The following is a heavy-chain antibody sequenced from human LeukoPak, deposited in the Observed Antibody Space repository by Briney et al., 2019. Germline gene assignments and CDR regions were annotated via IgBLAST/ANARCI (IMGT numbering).Heavy chain of an antibody. CDR3: ARAYCSSTSYNSTPDY. Sequence: PGGSLRLSCAASGFTFSSYAMHWVRQAPGKGLEWVAVISYDGSNKYYADSVKGRFTISRDNSKNTLYLQMNSLRAEHTAVYYCARAYCSSTSYNSTPDYWGQGTLVTVSS. CDR2: ISYDGSNK. J-gene: IGHJ4*02. D-gene: IGHD2-2*01. CDR1: GFTFSSYA. V-gene: IGHV3-30-3*01.